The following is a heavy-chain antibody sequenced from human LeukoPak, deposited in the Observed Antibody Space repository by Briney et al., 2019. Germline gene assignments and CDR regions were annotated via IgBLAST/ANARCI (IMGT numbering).Heavy chain of an antibody. V-gene: IGHV3-48*02. CDR2: ISSSSSTI. J-gene: IGHJ3*02. D-gene: IGHD1-26*01. Sequence: GGSLRLSCAASGFTVSSYSMTWVRQAPGKGLEWVSYISSSSSTIYYADSVKGRFTISRDNAKNSLYLQMNSLRDEDTAVYYCARVSGSYYGDAFDIWGQGTMVTVSS. CDR3: ARVSGSYYGDAFDI. CDR1: GFTVSSYS.